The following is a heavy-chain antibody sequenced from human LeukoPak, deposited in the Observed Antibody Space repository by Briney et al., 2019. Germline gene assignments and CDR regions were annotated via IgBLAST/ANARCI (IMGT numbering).Heavy chain of an antibody. CDR3: AKCGRGQQLALLIPVFDY. CDR2: ISGSGGST. Sequence: GGSLRLSCAASGFTFSSYAMSWVRQAPGKGLEWISAISGSGGSTYYADSVKGRFTISRDNSKSTLYLQMNSLRAEDTAVYYCAKCGRGQQLALLIPVFDYWGQGTLVTVSS. D-gene: IGHD6-13*01. CDR1: GFTFSSYA. J-gene: IGHJ4*02. V-gene: IGHV3-23*01.